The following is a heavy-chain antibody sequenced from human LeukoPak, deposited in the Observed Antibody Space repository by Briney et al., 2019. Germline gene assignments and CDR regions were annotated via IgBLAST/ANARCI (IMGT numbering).Heavy chain of an antibody. D-gene: IGHD6-19*01. J-gene: IGHJ4*02. Sequence: GGSLRLSCAASGFTFSSYAMSWVRQAPGKGLGWVSAISGSGGSTYYADFVKGRFTISRDNSKNTLYLQMNSLRAEDTAVYYCAKAPERIAVAGYFDYWGQGTLVTVSS. CDR1: GFTFSSYA. CDR3: AKAPERIAVAGYFDY. V-gene: IGHV3-23*01. CDR2: ISGSGGST.